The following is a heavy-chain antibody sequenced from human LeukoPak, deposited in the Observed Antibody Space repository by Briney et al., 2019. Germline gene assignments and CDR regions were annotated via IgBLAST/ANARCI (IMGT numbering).Heavy chain of an antibody. Sequence: SETLSLTCAVYGGSFTIYSWTWIRQPPGKSLEWVGEISPSGNTQYNPSLKSRITISLDASKSQFYLKLNSVTAADTAVYYCARRVRSADYRLDYWGQGTLVTVSS. CDR2: ISPSGNT. V-gene: IGHV4-34*01. D-gene: IGHD4-11*01. CDR1: GGSFTIYS. CDR3: ARRVRSADYRLDY. J-gene: IGHJ4*02.